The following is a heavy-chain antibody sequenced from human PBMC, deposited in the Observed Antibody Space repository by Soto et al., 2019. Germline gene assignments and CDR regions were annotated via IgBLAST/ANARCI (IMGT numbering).Heavy chain of an antibody. V-gene: IGHV1-18*01. CDR2: ISAHNGNP. J-gene: IGHJ4*02. Sequence: QIHLVQSGAEVKKPGASVKVSCKGSGYGFTTYGITWVRQAPGQGLEWMAWISAHNGNPNYAQKSQGRVTVTRDTSTSTAYMELRSLRSDDTAVYYCARGRYGDYWGQGALVTVSS. CDR1: GYGFTTYG. D-gene: IGHD1-1*01. CDR3: ARGRYGDY.